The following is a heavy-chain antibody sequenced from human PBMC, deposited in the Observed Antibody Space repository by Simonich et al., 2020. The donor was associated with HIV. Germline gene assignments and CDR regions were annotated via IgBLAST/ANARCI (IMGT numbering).Heavy chain of an antibody. CDR2: INHSGHT. Sequence: QVQLQQWGAGLLKPSETLSLTCAVYGGSFSGYYWSWIRQPPGKGLEWIGEINHSGHTNYNPSLKSRGTISVDTSKDKFSLRLSSVTAADTAVYYCAREFVYYGSGLSPSWFDPWGQGTLVTVSS. CDR3: AREFVYYGSGLSPSWFDP. V-gene: IGHV4-34*01. CDR1: GGSFSGYY. D-gene: IGHD3-10*01. J-gene: IGHJ5*02.